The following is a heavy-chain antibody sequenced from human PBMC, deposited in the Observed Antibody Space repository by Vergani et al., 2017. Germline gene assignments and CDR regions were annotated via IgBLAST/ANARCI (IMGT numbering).Heavy chain of an antibody. Sequence: QVQLVESGGGVVQPGRSLRLSCAASGFTFSSYGMHWVRQAPGKGLEWVAVIWYDGSNKYYADSVKGRFTISRDNSKNTLYLQMNSLRAEDTAVYYCARGEQQLMPNFDYWGQGTLVTVSS. J-gene: IGHJ4*02. CDR1: GFTFSSYG. V-gene: IGHV3-33*01. CDR3: ARGEQQLMPNFDY. CDR2: IWYDGSNK. D-gene: IGHD6-13*01.